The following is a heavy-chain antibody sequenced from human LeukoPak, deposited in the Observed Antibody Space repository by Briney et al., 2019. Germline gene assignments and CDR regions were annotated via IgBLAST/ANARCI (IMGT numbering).Heavy chain of an antibody. CDR2: IYYSGST. J-gene: IGHJ4*02. CDR3: ARQISYYSRGYYLDY. D-gene: IGHD3-22*01. V-gene: IGHV4-59*08. CDR1: GGSISSYY. Sequence: SETLSLTCTVSGGSISSYYWSWIRQPPGKGLEWIGYIYYSGSTNYNPSLKSRVTISVDTSKNQFSLKLSSVTAADTAVYYCARQISYYSRGYYLDYWGQGTLVTVSS.